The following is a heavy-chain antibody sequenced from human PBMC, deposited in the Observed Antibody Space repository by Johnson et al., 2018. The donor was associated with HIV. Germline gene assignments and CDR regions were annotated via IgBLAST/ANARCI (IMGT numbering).Heavy chain of an antibody. D-gene: IGHD6-6*01. CDR3: AKVLPFEQLVPQGAFDI. CDR2: IKKDGSEK. J-gene: IGHJ3*02. CDR1: GFTFSSYW. Sequence: VQLVESGGGLVQPGGSLRLSCAASGFTFSSYWMSWVRQAPGKGLEWVANIKKDGSEKYYVDSVKGRFTISRDNAKNSLYLQMNSLRAEDTAVYYCAKVLPFEQLVPQGAFDIWGQGTMVTVSS. V-gene: IGHV3-7*01.